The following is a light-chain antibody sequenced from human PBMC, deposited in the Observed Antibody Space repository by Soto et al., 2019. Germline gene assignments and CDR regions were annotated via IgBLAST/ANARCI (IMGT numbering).Light chain of an antibody. V-gene: IGKV3-11*01. Sequence: EIVLTQSPATLSLSPGERATLSCRASQSVSSYLAWYQQKPGQAPRLLIYDASNRATGIPARFSGSGSGTDLTLTISSLEPEDFAVYYCQQRSNWPPRGTFGPGTKVDIK. CDR2: DAS. CDR3: QQRSNWPPRGT. CDR1: QSVSSY. J-gene: IGKJ3*01.